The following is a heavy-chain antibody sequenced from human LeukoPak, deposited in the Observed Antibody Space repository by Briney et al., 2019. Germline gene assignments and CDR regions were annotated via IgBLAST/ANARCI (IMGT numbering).Heavy chain of an antibody. V-gene: IGHV3-11*01. D-gene: IGHD3-3*01. CDR1: GFTFSDYY. Sequence: GGSLRLSCAASGFTFSDYYMSWIRQAPGKGLEWVSYISSSGSTIYYADSVKGRFTIPRDNAKNSLYLQMNSLRAEDTAVYYCARGRTFFGVVIGFSVYFDYWGQGTLVTVSS. CDR3: ARGRTFFGVVIGFSVYFDY. CDR2: ISSSGSTI. J-gene: IGHJ4*02.